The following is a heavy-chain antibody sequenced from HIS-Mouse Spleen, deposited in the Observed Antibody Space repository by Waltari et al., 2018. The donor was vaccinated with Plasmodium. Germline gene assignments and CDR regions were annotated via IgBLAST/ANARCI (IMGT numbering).Heavy chain of an antibody. J-gene: IGHJ2*01. CDR1: GFPLSSYW. CDR2: IKQDGSEK. CDR3: ASSWYWYFDL. V-gene: IGHV3-7*01. D-gene: IGHD6-13*01. Sequence: EVQLVESGGGLVQPGGSLRLDCEASGFPLSSYWMSWVRQAPGKGLEWVANIKQDGSEKYYVDSVKGRFTISRDNAKNSLYLQMNSLRAEDTAVYYCASSWYWYFDLWGRGTLVTVSS.